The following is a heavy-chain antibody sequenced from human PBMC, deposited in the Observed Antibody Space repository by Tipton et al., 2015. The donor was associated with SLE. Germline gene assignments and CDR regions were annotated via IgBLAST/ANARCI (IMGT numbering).Heavy chain of an antibody. CDR1: GDSVSRDSAA. CDR2: TYRRSQWYS. CDR3: ARDNSSGYDWYFDL. J-gene: IGHJ2*01. Sequence: PGLVKPSQTLSLTCVITGDSVSRDSAAWSWIRQSPSRGLEWLGRTYRRSQWYSDYAVSVKSRITINRDTSKNQFSLQLNSVTPDDTAVYYCARDNSSGYDWYFDLWGRGTLVTVSS. V-gene: IGHV6-1*01. D-gene: IGHD3-22*01.